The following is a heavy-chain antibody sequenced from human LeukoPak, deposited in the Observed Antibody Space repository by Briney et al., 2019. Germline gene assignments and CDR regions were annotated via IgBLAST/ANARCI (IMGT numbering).Heavy chain of an antibody. D-gene: IGHD6-13*01. CDR1: GGLISSSGNFY. CDR3: ARSGIAAAVGVWGMDV. CDR2: VYYSGYT. J-gene: IGHJ6*02. Sequence: SETLSLTCTVSGGLISSSGNFYWGWIRQLPGKGLEWIGSVYYSGYTYDNPSLKSRVTVSVDTSKNQFSLKLNSVTAADTAIYYCARSGIAAAVGVWGMDVWGQGTTVTVSS. V-gene: IGHV4-39*01.